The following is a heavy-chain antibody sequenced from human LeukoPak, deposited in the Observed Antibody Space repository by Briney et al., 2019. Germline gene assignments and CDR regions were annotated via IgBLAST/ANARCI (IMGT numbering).Heavy chain of an antibody. V-gene: IGHV1-2*02. CDR3: ARIGYNHYFDY. CDR1: GYTFTDYY. Sequence: ASVKVSCKASGYTFTDYYLHWVRQAPGQGLEWMGWINPNSGGTNYAQTFQGRITMTRDTSITTVYLELSRLRSDDTAVYYCARIGYNHYFDYWGPGTQVTVSS. J-gene: IGHJ4*02. D-gene: IGHD5-24*01. CDR2: INPNSGGT.